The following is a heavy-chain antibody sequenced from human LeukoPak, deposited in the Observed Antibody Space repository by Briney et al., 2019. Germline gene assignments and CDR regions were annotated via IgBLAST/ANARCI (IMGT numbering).Heavy chain of an antibody. CDR2: INPNSGGT. J-gene: IGHJ4*02. Sequence: ASVKVSCKASGYTFMSYYMYWVRQAPGQGLEWMGWINPNSGGTNYAQKFQGRVTMTRDTSINTAYMELSRLTSDDTAVYYCARVNDFWNGYLGDYWGQGTLLTASS. V-gene: IGHV1-2*02. D-gene: IGHD3-3*01. CDR3: ARVNDFWNGYLGDY. CDR1: GYTFMSYY.